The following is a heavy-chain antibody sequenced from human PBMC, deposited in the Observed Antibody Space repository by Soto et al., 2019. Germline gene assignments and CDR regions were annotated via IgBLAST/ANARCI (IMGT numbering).Heavy chain of an antibody. J-gene: IGHJ6*02. CDR1: GYSFTSYW. Sequence: GKSLKISCKGSGYSFTSYWIGWVRQMPGKGLEWMGIIYPGDSDTRYSPSFQGQVTISADKSISTAYLQWSSLKASDTAMYYCARYRGIAAACTRYYYGMDVWVQGSPVTVPS. V-gene: IGHV5-51*01. CDR2: IYPGDSDT. D-gene: IGHD6-13*01. CDR3: ARYRGIAAACTRYYYGMDV.